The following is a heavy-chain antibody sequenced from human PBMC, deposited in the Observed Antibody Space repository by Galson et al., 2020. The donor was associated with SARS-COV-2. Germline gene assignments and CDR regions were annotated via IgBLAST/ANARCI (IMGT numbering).Heavy chain of an antibody. D-gene: IGHD3-10*01. J-gene: IGHJ6*03. V-gene: IGHV4-34*01. CDR2: ISHSGST. Sequence: SQNLSLTCAVYGGSYSDHSWTRVRQPQGKGLAWIGEISHSGSTNYSPSLKSRVFMSVDTSKNQFSLKVRSVTAADTAVYYCARGGSRPIMAFDYYYFYMDVWGKGTTVTVSS. CDR3: ARGGSRPIMAFDYYYFYMDV. CDR1: GGSYSDHS.